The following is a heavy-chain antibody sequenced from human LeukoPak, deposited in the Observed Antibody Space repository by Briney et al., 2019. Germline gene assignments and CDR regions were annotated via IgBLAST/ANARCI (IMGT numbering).Heavy chain of an antibody. CDR1: GGSINNYY. CDR2: IYSSGKT. D-gene: IGHD2-21*01. J-gene: IGHJ4*02. V-gene: IGHV4-4*07. CDR3: ARDGLAIGFDY. Sequence: SETLSLTCTVSGGSINNYYWTWIRQPAGKGLEWIGRIYSSGKTNYNPSLKSRVTMSVDTSKNQFSLKLRSVTAADTAVYYCARDGLAIGFDYWGQGTLVTVSS.